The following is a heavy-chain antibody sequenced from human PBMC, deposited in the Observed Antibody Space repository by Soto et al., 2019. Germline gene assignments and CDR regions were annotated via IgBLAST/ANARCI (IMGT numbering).Heavy chain of an antibody. D-gene: IGHD2-8*02. Sequence: SETLSLTCAVYGGSFSGYYLTWIRQPPGTGLEWIGEINHSGSTNYNPSLKSRVTISVDTSKNQFSLKLTSVTAADTAVYYCARDKITGLFDYWGQGTPVTVSS. CDR3: ARDKITGLFDY. CDR2: INHSGST. J-gene: IGHJ4*02. V-gene: IGHV4-34*01. CDR1: GGSFSGYY.